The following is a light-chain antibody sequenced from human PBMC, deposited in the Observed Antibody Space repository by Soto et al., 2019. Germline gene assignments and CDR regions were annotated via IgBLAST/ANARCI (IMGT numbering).Light chain of an antibody. Sequence: QSALTQPASVSGSPGQSITISCTGTSRDIGGYNYVSWYQQHPGKAPKLMLYEVSNRPSGISNRFSGSKSGNTASLTITGLQAEDEADYYCNSYTSSSTLYVFGTGTKVTVL. CDR1: SRDIGGYNY. V-gene: IGLV2-14*01. CDR3: NSYTSSSTLYV. J-gene: IGLJ1*01. CDR2: EVS.